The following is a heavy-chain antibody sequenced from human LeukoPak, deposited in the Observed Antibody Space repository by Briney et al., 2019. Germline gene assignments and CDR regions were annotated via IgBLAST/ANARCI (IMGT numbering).Heavy chain of an antibody. CDR2: IYYSGST. V-gene: IGHV4-59*01. Sequence: SETLSLTCTVFGGSISSYYWSWIRQPPGKGLEWIGYIYYSGSTNYNPSLKSRVTMSVDTSKNQFSLKLSSVTAADTAVYYCARDGYSSGWGRAFDIWGQGTMVTVSS. CDR3: ARDGYSSGWGRAFDI. CDR1: GGSISSYY. J-gene: IGHJ3*02. D-gene: IGHD6-19*01.